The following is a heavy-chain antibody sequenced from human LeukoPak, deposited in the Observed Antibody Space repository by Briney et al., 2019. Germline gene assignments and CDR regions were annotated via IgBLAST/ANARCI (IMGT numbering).Heavy chain of an antibody. J-gene: IGHJ6*03. CDR2: ISSSGSTI. CDR3: ARLPPYYYYYMDV. V-gene: IGHV3-11*01. Sequence: GGSLRLSCAASGFTFSDYYMSWIRQAPGKGLEWVSYISSSGSTIYYADSVKGRFTISRDNAKNSLYLQMNSLRAEDTAVYYCARLPPYYYYYMDVWGKGTTVTVSS. CDR1: GFTFSDYY.